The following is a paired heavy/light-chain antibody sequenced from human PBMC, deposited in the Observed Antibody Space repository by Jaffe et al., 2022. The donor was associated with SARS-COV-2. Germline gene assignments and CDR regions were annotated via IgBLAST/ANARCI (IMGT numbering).Light chain of an antibody. CDR3: QQYNRYPYI. J-gene: IGKJ2*01. Sequence: DIQMTQSPSILSASVGDRVTITCRASQSINTWLAWYQQKPGKAPKLLIYRASSLESGVPSRFSGSGSGTEFTLTISSLLPDDFATYYCQQYNRYPYIFGQGTKLEIK. CDR2: RAS. V-gene: IGKV1-5*03. CDR1: QSINTW.
Heavy chain of an antibody. Sequence: EVRLVESGGGLVQPGRSLRLSCVASGFTFDDYAMHWVRQAPGKGLEWVSGISWNGSKIDYADSVKGRFTISKDNAKRSLYLQMNSLRAEDTALYYCAKGAYYSSGSYPDYWGRGTLVTVSS. CDR3: AKGAYYSSGSYPDY. J-gene: IGHJ4*02. V-gene: IGHV3-9*01. D-gene: IGHD3-10*01. CDR2: ISWNGSKI. CDR1: GFTFDDYA.